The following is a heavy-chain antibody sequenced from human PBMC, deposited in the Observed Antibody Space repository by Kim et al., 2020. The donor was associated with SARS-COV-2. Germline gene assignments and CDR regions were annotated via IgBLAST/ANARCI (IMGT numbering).Heavy chain of an antibody. CDR3: ARVTAKNAFDI. CDR1: RFTFSDYY. Sequence: GGSLRLSCAASRFTFSDYYIDWVRQAPGKGLEWVGRTRNKANSYTTEYAASVKGRFTISRDESKNSLYLQMNSLKTEDTAVYYCARVTAKNAFDIWGQGTMVTVSS. D-gene: IGHD2-21*02. CDR2: TRNKANSYTT. J-gene: IGHJ3*02. V-gene: IGHV3-72*01.